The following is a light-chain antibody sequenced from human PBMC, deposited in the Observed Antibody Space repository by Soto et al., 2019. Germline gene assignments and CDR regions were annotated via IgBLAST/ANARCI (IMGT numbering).Light chain of an antibody. CDR2: SNN. J-gene: IGLJ1*01. Sequence: QSVLTQPPSVSGAPGQRVTISCTGSSSNIGAGFDVHWYQQLPGTAPKLLIYSNNNRPSGVPDRFSGSKSGTSASLAITGLQAEDEADYYCQSYDNSLGGSNVFGTGTKLTVL. CDR1: SSNIGAGFD. CDR3: QSYDNSLGGSNV. V-gene: IGLV1-40*01.